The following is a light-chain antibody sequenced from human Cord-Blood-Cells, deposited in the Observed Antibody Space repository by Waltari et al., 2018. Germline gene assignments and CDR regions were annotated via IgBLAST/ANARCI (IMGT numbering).Light chain of an antibody. CDR3: QQSYSTLYT. Sequence: DIQMNQSPSSLSASVGDRVTITCRASQSISSYLNWYKQKPGKAPQLLIYAASSLQSGVPSRFSGSGSGTDFTLTISSLQPEDFATYYCQQSYSTLYTFGQGTKLEIK. J-gene: IGKJ2*01. V-gene: IGKV1-39*01. CDR1: QSISSY. CDR2: AAS.